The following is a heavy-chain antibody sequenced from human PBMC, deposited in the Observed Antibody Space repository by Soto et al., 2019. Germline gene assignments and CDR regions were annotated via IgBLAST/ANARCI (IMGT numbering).Heavy chain of an antibody. D-gene: IGHD4-17*01. Sequence: QVQLVQSGAEVKKPGSSVKVSCKASGGTFSSYAISWVRQAPGQGLEWMGGIIPIFGTANYAQKFQGRVTITADESTSTAYMELSSLRSEDTAVYYCARDRGEATVTPGAFDIWGQGTMVTVSS. CDR1: GGTFSSYA. V-gene: IGHV1-69*12. CDR3: ARDRGEATVTPGAFDI. J-gene: IGHJ3*02. CDR2: IIPIFGTA.